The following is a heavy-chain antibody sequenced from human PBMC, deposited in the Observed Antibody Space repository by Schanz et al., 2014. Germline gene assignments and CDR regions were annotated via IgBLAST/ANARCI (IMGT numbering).Heavy chain of an antibody. CDR1: GFTVSSHY. CDR2: INTSGGSR. CDR3: TKEDATALWYFEH. D-gene: IGHD6-13*01. V-gene: IGHV3-53*01. J-gene: IGHJ4*02. Sequence: EVQLVESGGGLIQPGGSLRLSCAASGFTVSSHYMSWVRQAPGKGLEWVSGINTSGGSRYYAESVKGRFTISRDNSKNLVVLQMNSLRVDDTAVYYCTKEDATALWYFEHWGQGTLVTVSS.